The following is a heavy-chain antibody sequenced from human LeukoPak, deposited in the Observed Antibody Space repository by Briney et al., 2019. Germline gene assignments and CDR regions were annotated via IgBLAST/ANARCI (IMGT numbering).Heavy chain of an antibody. Sequence: GGSLRLSCAASGFTFSSYAMHWVRQAPGKGLEWVAVISYDGSNKYYADSVKGRFTISRDNSKNTLYLQMNSLRAEDTAVYYCAKRPYYTGDDAFDIWGQGTMVTVSS. J-gene: IGHJ3*02. CDR3: AKRPYYTGDDAFDI. CDR2: ISYDGSNK. CDR1: GFTFSSYA. V-gene: IGHV3-30-3*02. D-gene: IGHD2/OR15-2a*01.